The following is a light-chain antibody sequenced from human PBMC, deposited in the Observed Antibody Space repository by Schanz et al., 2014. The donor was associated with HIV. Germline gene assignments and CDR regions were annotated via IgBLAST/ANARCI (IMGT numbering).Light chain of an antibody. Sequence: EILMTQSPATLSVSPGERATLSCRASQSVSSYLAWYQQKPGQAPRLLIYGASSRATGIPDRFSGSGSGTDFTLTISRLEPEDFAVYYCQQYGSSPLFTFGPGTKVDIK. CDR3: QQYGSSPLFT. CDR2: GAS. J-gene: IGKJ3*01. CDR1: QSVSSY. V-gene: IGKV3-20*01.